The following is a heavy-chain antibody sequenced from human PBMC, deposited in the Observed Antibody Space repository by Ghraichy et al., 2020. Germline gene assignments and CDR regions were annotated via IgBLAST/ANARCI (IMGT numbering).Heavy chain of an antibody. V-gene: IGHV1-2*06. CDR3: ARDLAGPLEAITVAGTRLFN. D-gene: IGHD6-19*01. J-gene: IGHJ4*02. CDR2: INPNSGGT. CDR1: GYTFTGYY. Sequence: ASVKVSCKASGYTFTGYYMHWVRQAPGQGLEWMGRINPNSGGTNYAQKFQGRVTMTRDTSISTAYMELSRLRSDDAAVYYCARDLAGPLEAITVAGTRLFNWGQGTLVTVSS.